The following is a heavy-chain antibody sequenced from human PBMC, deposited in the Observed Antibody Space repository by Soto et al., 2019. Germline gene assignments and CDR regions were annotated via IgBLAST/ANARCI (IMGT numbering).Heavy chain of an antibody. CDR2: INAANGDT. CDR1: GYIFTSYG. CDR3: VRRHVSATGIDWFDP. Sequence: GASVKVSCKDSGYIFTSYGIHLLRQAPVQRLEWMGWINAANGDTKYSPKFQGRVTITRDTSASTAYMELSSLRSEDTAVYYCVRRHVSATGIDWFDPWGQGALVTVSS. V-gene: IGHV1-3*01. J-gene: IGHJ5*02. D-gene: IGHD6-13*01.